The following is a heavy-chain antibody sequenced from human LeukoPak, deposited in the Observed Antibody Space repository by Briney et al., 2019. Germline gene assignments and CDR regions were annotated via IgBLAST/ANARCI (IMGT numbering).Heavy chain of an antibody. CDR1: GYTFIGYY. J-gene: IGHJ4*02. V-gene: IGHV1-2*02. CDR3: ARVYYDILTGYYPLDY. CDR2: INPNSGGT. Sequence: ASVKVSCKASGYTFIGYYMHWVRQAPGQGLEWMGWINPNSGGTNYAQKFQGRVTMTRDTSISTAYMELSRLRSDDTAVYYCARVYYDILTGYYPLDYWGQGTLVTVSS. D-gene: IGHD3-9*01.